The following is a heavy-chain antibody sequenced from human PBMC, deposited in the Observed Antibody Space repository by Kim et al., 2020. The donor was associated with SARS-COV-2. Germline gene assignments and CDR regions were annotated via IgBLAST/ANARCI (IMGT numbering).Heavy chain of an antibody. Sequence: GNTVNSQKLQDRVTRNRDTSASTVYMEMSSLRSEDTAVYYCARGSTMMYEFWGQGTLVTVSS. D-gene: IGHD3-22*01. V-gene: IGHV1-3*01. J-gene: IGHJ4*02. CDR3: ARGSTMMYEF. CDR2: GNT.